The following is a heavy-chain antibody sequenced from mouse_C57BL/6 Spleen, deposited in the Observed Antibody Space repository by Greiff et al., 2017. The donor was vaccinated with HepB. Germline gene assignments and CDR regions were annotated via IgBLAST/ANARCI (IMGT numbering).Heavy chain of an antibody. CDR3: ARGAYGTFAY. CDR1: AYTFTSYW. CDR2: IYPGSGST. J-gene: IGHJ3*01. V-gene: IGHV1-55*01. Sequence: QVQLHQPGAELVKPGASVKMSSKASAYTFTSYWITGVKQRPGQGLEWIGDIYPGSGSTTYNEKFKSKATLTVDTSSSTASMQLSSLTSEDSAVYYCARGAYGTFAYWGQGTLVTVSA. D-gene: IGHD2-10*02.